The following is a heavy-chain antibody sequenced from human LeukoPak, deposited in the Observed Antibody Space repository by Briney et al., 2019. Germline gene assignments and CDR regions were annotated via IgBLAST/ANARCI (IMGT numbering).Heavy chain of an antibody. CDR1: GYTFTSYY. V-gene: IGHV1-46*01. D-gene: IGHD3-22*01. Sequence: ASVKVSCKASGYTFTSYYMHRVRQAPGQGLEWMGIINPSGGSTSYAQKFQGRVTMTRDTSTSTVYMELSSLRSEDTAVYYCARGRVPGTMIVVVRNYYMDVWGKGTTVTVSS. CDR2: INPSGGST. J-gene: IGHJ6*03. CDR3: ARGRVPGTMIVVVRNYYMDV.